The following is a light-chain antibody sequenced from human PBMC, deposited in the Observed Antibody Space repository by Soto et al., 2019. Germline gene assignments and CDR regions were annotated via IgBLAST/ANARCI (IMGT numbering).Light chain of an antibody. J-gene: IGLJ2*01. CDR2: DVS. CDR1: SNDIGGYNY. CDR3: CSYAGSYTFVV. V-gene: IGLV2-11*01. Sequence: QSVLTQPRSVSGSPGQAVTISCTGTSNDIGGYNYVSWYQQHPDKAPKLMIFDVSQRPSGVPDRFSGSKSGNTASLTISGLQAEDEADYYCCSYAGSYTFVVFGGGTNLTVL.